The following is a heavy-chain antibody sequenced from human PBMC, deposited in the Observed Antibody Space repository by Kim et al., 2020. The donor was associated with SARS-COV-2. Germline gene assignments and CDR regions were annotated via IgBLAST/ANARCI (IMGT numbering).Heavy chain of an antibody. CDR2: ISAGGST. CDR1: GFTVSNNY. V-gene: IGHV3-66*02. D-gene: IGHD5-18*01. J-gene: IGHJ6*02. Sequence: GGSLRLSCAASGFTVSNNYMNWVRQAPGKGLEWVSIISAGGSTNYADSVKGRFTISRDKSKNTVFLQMNSLRPEDTAMYYCARDQFSSAPGGYTYYGLDVWGQGTAVTVS. CDR3: ARDQFSSAPGGYTYYGLDV.